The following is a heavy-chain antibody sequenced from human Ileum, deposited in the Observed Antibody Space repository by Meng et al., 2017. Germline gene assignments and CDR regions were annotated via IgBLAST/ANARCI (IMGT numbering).Heavy chain of an antibody. D-gene: IGHD1-26*01. CDR3: ARRVGATPYAYNWLDP. CDR2: IDHSGGT. CDR1: CGSLSGYY. J-gene: IGHJ5*02. Sequence: QVTLNQCRSGLVKPWEVLSLAVGVYCGSLSGYYWSWIRQPPGKGLELIGEIDHSGGTNYNPSLKKRVTISVDTSNNRFSLKLSSVKAADTALYFCARRVGATPYAYNWLDPWGQGTLVTVSS. V-gene: IGHV4-34*01.